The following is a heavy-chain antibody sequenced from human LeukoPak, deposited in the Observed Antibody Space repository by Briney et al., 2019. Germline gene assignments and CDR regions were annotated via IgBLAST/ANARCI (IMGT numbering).Heavy chain of an antibody. CDR2: IFYSGST. CDR1: GGSISSYH. CDR3: AREPRQYGSSSGYFDL. Sequence: SETLSLTCTVSGGSISSYHWSWIRQPPGKGLEWIGYIFYSGSTNYNPSLKSRVTISVDTSKNQFSLKLSSVTAADTAVYYCAREPRQYGSSSGYFDLWGRGTLVTVSS. D-gene: IGHD6-6*01. V-gene: IGHV4-59*01. J-gene: IGHJ2*01.